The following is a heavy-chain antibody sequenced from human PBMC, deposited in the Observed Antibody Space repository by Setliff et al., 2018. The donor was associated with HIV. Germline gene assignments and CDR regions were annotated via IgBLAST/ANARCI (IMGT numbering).Heavy chain of an antibody. CDR2: VTGYNGNT. CDR1: GYIFTNYG. CDR3: ARDSNADRHTWYFDL. J-gene: IGHJ2*01. D-gene: IGHD7-27*01. V-gene: IGHV1-18*01. Sequence: GASVKVSCKASGYIFTNYGISWVRQAPGQGLEWMGWVTGYNGNTNYAEKFQGRVTMTIDTSTSTAYLELRSLRSDDTAVYYCARDSNADRHTWYFDLWGRGTLVTVSS.